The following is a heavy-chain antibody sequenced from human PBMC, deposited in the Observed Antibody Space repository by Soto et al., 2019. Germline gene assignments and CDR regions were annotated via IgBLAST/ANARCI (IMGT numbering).Heavy chain of an antibody. CDR2: IYHSGST. D-gene: IGHD2-15*01. J-gene: IGHJ6*02. V-gene: IGHV4-30-2*01. CDR1: GGSISSGGYS. Sequence: PSETLSLTCAVSGGSISSGGYSWSCIRQPPGKGLEWIGYIYHSGSTYYNPSLKSRVTISVDRSKNQFSLKLSSVTAADTAVYYCAREGISYYYGMDVWGQGTTVTVSS. CDR3: AREGISYYYGMDV.